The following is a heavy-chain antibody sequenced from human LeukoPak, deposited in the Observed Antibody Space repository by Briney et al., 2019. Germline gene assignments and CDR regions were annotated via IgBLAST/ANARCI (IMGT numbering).Heavy chain of an antibody. Sequence: ASVKVSCKASGYTFTSYYMHWVRQAPGQGLEWMGIINPSGGSTSYVQKFQGRVTMTRDTSTSTVYMELSSLRSEDTAVYYCARGGVGATSGHAFDIWGQGTMVTVSS. J-gene: IGHJ3*02. D-gene: IGHD1-26*01. V-gene: IGHV1-46*01. CDR3: ARGGVGATSGHAFDI. CDR2: INPSGGST. CDR1: GYTFTSYY.